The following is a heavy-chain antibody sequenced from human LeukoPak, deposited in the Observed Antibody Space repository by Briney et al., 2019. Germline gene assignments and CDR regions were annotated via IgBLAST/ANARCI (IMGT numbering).Heavy chain of an antibody. Sequence: SETLSLTCTVSGGSISSYHWSWIRLPPGKGLEWIGYIYTSGSTNYNPSLKSRVTISVDTSKNQFSLKLSSVTAADTAVYYCARQVSSSSRWFDPWGQGTLVTVYS. CDR1: GGSISSYH. V-gene: IGHV4-4*09. CDR2: IYTSGST. CDR3: ARQVSSSSRWFDP. J-gene: IGHJ5*02. D-gene: IGHD6-6*01.